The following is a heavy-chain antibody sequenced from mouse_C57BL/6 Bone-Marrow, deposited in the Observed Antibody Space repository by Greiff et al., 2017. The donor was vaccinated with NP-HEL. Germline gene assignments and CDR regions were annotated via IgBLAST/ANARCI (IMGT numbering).Heavy chain of an antibody. Sequence: QVQLQQSGPGLVAPSQSLSITCTVSGFSFTSYGVHWVRQPPGKGLEWLVVIWSDGSTTYNSALKSRLSISKDNSKSQVFLKMNSLQTDDTAMYYCARHRDGSSYYYAMDYWGQGTSVTVSS. CDR1: GFSFTSYG. CDR3: ARHRDGSSYYYAMDY. D-gene: IGHD1-1*01. J-gene: IGHJ4*01. CDR2: IWSDGST. V-gene: IGHV2-6-1*01.